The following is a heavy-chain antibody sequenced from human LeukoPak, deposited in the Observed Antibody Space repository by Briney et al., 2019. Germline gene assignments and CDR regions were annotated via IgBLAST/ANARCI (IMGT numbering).Heavy chain of an antibody. J-gene: IGHJ4*02. CDR1: GYSFTSYW. CDR3: ASFGTTYYYDSNGYTPYFDY. V-gene: IGHV5-51*01. Sequence: GESLKISCKGSGYSFTSYWIGWVRQMPGKGLEWMGIIYPGDSDTRYSPSFQGQVTISADKSISTAYLQWSSLKASDTAMYYCASFGTTYYYDSNGYTPYFDYWGQGTLVTVSS. CDR2: IYPGDSDT. D-gene: IGHD3-22*01.